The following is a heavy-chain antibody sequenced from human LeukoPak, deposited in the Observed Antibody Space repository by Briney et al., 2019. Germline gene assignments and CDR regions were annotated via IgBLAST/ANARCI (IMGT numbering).Heavy chain of an antibody. V-gene: IGHV1-18*04. CDR2: ISAHNGKT. J-gene: IGHJ6*03. Sequence: GASVKVSCKASGYTLSTYGISWVRQAPGQGLEWMGWISAHNGKTNYAQKFQGRVTMTTDASTSTAHMELRSLRSDDTAVYYRARCNLILVAGPQGHSYYFMDVWGKGTTVTVSS. D-gene: IGHD2-15*01. CDR1: GYTLSTYG. CDR3: ARCNLILVAGPQGHSYYFMDV.